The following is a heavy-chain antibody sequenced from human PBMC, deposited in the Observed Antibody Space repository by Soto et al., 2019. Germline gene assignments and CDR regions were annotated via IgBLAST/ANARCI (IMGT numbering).Heavy chain of an antibody. D-gene: IGHD6-19*01. CDR3: ARDSAYTSSGWYSWCGMDV. V-gene: IGHV1-2*04. CDR1: GYTFTGYY. Sequence: WASVKVSCKASGYTFTGYYMHWVRQAPGQGLEWMGWINPNSGGTNYAQKFQGWVTMTRDTSISTAYMELSRLRSDDTAVYYCARDSAYTSSGWYSWCGMDVWGQGTTVTVSS. J-gene: IGHJ6*02. CDR2: INPNSGGT.